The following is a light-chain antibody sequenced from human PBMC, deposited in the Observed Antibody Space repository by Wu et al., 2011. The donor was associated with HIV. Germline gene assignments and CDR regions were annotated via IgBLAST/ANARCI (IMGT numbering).Light chain of an antibody. CDR3: QQYGSSPALT. J-gene: IGKJ4*01. V-gene: IGKV3-20*01. CDR1: QNVNRNY. Sequence: EIVLTQSPDTLSLSPGERATLSCRASQNVNRNYLAWYQQKVGQAPRLLIYGASSRATGIPDRFSGSGSGTHFTLTISRLEPEDFAVYYCQQYGSSPALTFGGGTKVEIK. CDR2: GAS.